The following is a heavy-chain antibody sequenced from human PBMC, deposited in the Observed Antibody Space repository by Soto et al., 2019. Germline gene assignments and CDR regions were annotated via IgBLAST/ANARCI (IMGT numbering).Heavy chain of an antibody. CDR2: INAGNGNT. Sequence: ASVKVSCKASGYTFTSYAMHWVRQAPGQRLEWMGWINAGNGNTKYSQKFQGRVTITRDTSASTAYMELSSLRSEDTAVYYCARDPGYCSGGSCYGTFDYWGQGTLVTVSS. D-gene: IGHD2-15*01. CDR3: ARDPGYCSGGSCYGTFDY. V-gene: IGHV1-3*01. J-gene: IGHJ4*02. CDR1: GYTFTSYA.